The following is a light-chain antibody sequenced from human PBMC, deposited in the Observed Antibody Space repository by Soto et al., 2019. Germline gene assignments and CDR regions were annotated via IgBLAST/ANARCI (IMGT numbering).Light chain of an antibody. J-gene: IGKJ1*01. CDR2: KAS. V-gene: IGKV1-5*03. CDR3: QHFKSYSEP. CDR1: QTISSW. Sequence: DIQMTQSPSTLSGSVGDRVTITCRASQTISSWLAWYQQKPGKAPQLLIYKASPLQSGVAPRFSGSGSGTEFTLPTISPQPYVSATHYYQHFKSYSEPFAHGTRSE.